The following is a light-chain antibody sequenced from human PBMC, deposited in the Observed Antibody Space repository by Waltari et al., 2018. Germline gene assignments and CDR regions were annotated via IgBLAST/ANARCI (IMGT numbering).Light chain of an antibody. V-gene: IGKV4-1*01. J-gene: IGKJ4*01. CDR1: QSLLSRSNNKNY. Sequence: DIVMTQSPDSLAVSLGERATINCKSSQSLLSRSNNKNYLAWYRQKPGQPPKLLIYWASTRESGVPDRFSGSGSGADFTLTISSLQAEDVAVYYCQQYYSLPLTFGGGTKVGI. CDR3: QQYYSLPLT. CDR2: WAS.